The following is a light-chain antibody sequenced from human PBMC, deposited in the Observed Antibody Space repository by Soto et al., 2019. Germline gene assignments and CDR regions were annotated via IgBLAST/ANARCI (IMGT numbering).Light chain of an antibody. J-gene: IGKJ3*01. V-gene: IGKV3-11*01. CDR2: EAS. CDR3: QQRSNSPPFT. Sequence: EIVLTQSPATLSLSPGERATLSCRASESVSSHLAWYQQKPGQAPRVLIYEASNRTTGIPARFSGSGSGTDFSLTISSLEPDDFALYYCQQRSNSPPFTFGPGTKVDIK. CDR1: ESVSSH.